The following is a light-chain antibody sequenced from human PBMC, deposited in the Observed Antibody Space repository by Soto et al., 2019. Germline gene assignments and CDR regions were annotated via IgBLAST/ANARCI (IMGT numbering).Light chain of an antibody. Sequence: EIVLTQSPGTLSLSPGERATLSCRASQSVSSSYLAWYQQKPGQAPRLLIYGASSRATGIPDRFSGSGSGTDFTLTISRLEPEDFAVYYCQQYGSPPPWTFRPGHKVHIK. CDR2: GAS. V-gene: IGKV3-20*01. CDR1: QSVSSSY. J-gene: IGKJ3*01. CDR3: QQYGSPPPWT.